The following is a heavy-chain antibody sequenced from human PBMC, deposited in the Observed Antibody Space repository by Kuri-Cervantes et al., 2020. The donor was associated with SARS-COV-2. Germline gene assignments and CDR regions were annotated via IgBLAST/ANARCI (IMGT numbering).Heavy chain of an antibody. V-gene: IGHV3-33*08. CDR2: IWYDGSNK. CDR3: ASLGYCSSTSCRGVDV. Sequence: GGSLRLSCAASGFTFSSYGMHWVRQAPGKGLEWVAVIWYDGSNKYYADSVKGRFTISRDNSKNTLYPQMNSLRAEDTAVYYCASLGYCSSTSCRGVDVWGQGTTVTVSS. D-gene: IGHD2-2*01. J-gene: IGHJ6*02. CDR1: GFTFSSYG.